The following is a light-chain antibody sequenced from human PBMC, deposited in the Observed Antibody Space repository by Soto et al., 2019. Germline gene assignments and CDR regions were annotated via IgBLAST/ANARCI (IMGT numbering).Light chain of an antibody. J-gene: IGLJ2*01. CDR1: SSNIGAGYD. CDR3: QSYDSSLSGSKVV. V-gene: IGLV1-40*01. CDR2: GNS. Sequence: QSALTQPPSVSGAPGQRVTISCTGSSSNIGAGYDVHWYQQLPGTAPKLLIYGNSNRPSGVPDRFSGSKSGTSASLAITGLQAEAEADYYCQSYDSSLSGSKVVFGGGTKLTVL.